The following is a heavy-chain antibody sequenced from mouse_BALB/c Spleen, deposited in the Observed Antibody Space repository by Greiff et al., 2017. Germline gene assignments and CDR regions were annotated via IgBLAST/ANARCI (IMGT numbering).Heavy chain of an antibody. Sequence: QVQLKESGPGLVAPSQSLSITCTVSGFSLTSYDISWIRQPPGKGLEWLGVIWTGGGTNYNSAFMSRLSISKDNSKSQVFLKMNSLQTDDTAIYYCVRDLYDGIWYAMDYWGQGTSVTVSS. D-gene: IGHD2-14*01. V-gene: IGHV2-9-2*01. CDR3: VRDLYDGIWYAMDY. CDR1: GFSLTSYD. CDR2: IWTGGGT. J-gene: IGHJ4*01.